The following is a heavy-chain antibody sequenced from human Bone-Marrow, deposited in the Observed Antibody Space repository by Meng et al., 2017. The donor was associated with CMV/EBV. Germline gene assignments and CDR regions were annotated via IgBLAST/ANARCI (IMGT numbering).Heavy chain of an antibody. Sequence: GGSLKLSCAASGFMFSNCVMYWVRQAPGKGLEWVAVVSYDGRNKYYADSVKGRFTISRDNSKSSLYMQMNSLRPEDTAVYYCARDIRAYPTGVDFWGQGTLVTVSS. V-gene: IGHV3-30*03. D-gene: IGHD4-11*01. CDR3: ARDIRAYPTGVDF. CDR1: GFMFSNCV. CDR2: VSYDGRNK. J-gene: IGHJ4*02.